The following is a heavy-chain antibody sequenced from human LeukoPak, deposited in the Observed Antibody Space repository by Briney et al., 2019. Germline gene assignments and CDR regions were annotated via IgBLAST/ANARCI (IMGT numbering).Heavy chain of an antibody. D-gene: IGHD6-19*01. CDR3: AKSSSGWSYFDY. CDR1: GFTFSSYG. J-gene: IGHJ4*02. V-gene: IGHV3-30*18. CDR2: ISYDGSNK. Sequence: GGSLRLSCAASGFTFSSYGMHWVRQAPGKGLEWVAVISYDGSNKYYADPVKGRFTISRDNSKNTLYLQMNSLRAEDTAVYYCAKSSSGWSYFDYWGQGTLVTVSS.